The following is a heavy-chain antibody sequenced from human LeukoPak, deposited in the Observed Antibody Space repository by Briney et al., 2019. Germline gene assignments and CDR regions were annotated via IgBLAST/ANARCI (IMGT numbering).Heavy chain of an antibody. CDR2: IYPGDSDT. CDR3: ARLREGDYYLDF. Sequence: GESLKISCKGSGXSFPTYWIGWVRQMPGKGLAWMGIIYPGDSDTRYNPSFQGQVTISADKSISTAYLQWSSLKASDTAMYYCARLREGDYYLDFWGQGTLVSVSS. V-gene: IGHV5-51*01. D-gene: IGHD4-17*01. CDR1: GXSFPTYW. J-gene: IGHJ4*02.